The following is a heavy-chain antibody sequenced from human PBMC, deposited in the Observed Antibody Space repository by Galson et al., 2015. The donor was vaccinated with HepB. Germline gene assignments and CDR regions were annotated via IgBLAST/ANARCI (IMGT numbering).Heavy chain of an antibody. V-gene: IGHV1-3*01. Sequence: SVKVSCKASGYTFTNYAMHWVRQAPGQRLEWMGWINAGNGNTKYSQKFQGRVTVTRDTSATTAYMEPSSLRSEDTAVYYCAGGGTYPLYFDHWGQGTLVTVSS. CDR1: GYTFTNYA. J-gene: IGHJ4*02. D-gene: IGHD2-15*01. CDR3: AGGGTYPLYFDH. CDR2: INAGNGNT.